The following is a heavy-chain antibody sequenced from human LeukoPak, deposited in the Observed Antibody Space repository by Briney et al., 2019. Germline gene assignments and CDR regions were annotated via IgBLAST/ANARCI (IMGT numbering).Heavy chain of an antibody. D-gene: IGHD6-13*01. V-gene: IGHV1-18*01. CDR2: ISAYNGNT. CDR3: ARGLGAAGTSGWLDP. CDR1: GYTFTSYG. J-gene: IGHJ5*02. Sequence: APVKVSCKASGYTFTSYGISWVRQAPGQGLEWMGWISAYNGNTNYAQKLQGRVTMTTDTSTSTAYMELRSLRSDDTAVYFCARGLGAAGTSGWLDPWGEGTLVTVS.